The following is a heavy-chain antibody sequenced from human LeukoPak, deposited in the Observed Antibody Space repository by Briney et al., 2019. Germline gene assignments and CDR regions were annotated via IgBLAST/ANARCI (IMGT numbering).Heavy chain of an antibody. J-gene: IGHJ5*02. Sequence: PSETLSLTCTVSGGSIDSGDYYWGSVRQPPGKGLECIASIHYSGNTYYDPSLRSRVTLSVDASKNQFSLTLSSVTAADAAIYYCARHTIYRSLGGVPDWFDPWGQGTLVTVSS. V-gene: IGHV4-39*07. CDR1: GGSIDSGDYY. D-gene: IGHD3-3*01. CDR3: ARHTIYRSLGGVPDWFDP. CDR2: IHYSGNT.